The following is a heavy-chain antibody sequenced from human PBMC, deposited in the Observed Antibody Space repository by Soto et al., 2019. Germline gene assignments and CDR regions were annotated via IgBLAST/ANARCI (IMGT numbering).Heavy chain of an antibody. CDR1: GFTFTRYS. CDR2: ISSTTNYI. Sequence: QRLSCAASGFTFTRYSMNWVRQAPGKGLEWVSSISSTTNYIYYGDSMKGRFTISRDNAKNSLYLEMNSLRAEDTAVYYCARESEDLTSNFDYWGQGTLVTVSS. V-gene: IGHV3-21*06. J-gene: IGHJ4*02. CDR3: ARESEDLTSNFDY.